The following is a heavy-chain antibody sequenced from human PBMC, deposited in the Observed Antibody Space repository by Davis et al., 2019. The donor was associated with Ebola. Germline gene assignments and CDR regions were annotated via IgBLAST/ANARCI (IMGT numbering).Heavy chain of an antibody. CDR1: GFSFSSYA. V-gene: IGHV3-30*02. J-gene: IGHJ4*02. Sequence: GGSLRLSCAASGFSFSSYAMQWVRQAPGKGLEWVAFIQNDGSNKYYADSMKGRFTISRDNSKNTLYLQMNSLRAEDTAVYYCVGGYNYGRDYWGQGTLVTVSS. D-gene: IGHD5-18*01. CDR3: VGGYNYGRDY. CDR2: IQNDGSNK.